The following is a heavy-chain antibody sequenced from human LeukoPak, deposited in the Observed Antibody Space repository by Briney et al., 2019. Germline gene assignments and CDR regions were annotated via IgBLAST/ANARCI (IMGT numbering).Heavy chain of an antibody. Sequence: GRSLRLSCAASGFTFSSYAMHWVRQAPGKGLEWVAVISYDGSNKYYADSVKGRFTISRDNSKSTLYLQMNSLRAEDTAVYYCASDRTYSYVRSRHPYYFDYWGQGTLVTVSS. CDR3: ASDRTYSYVRSRHPYYFDY. CDR2: ISYDGSNK. D-gene: IGHD5-18*01. J-gene: IGHJ4*02. CDR1: GFTFSSYA. V-gene: IGHV3-30-3*01.